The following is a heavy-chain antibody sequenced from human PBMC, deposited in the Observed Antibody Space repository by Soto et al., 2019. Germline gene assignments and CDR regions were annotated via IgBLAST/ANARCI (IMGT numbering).Heavy chain of an antibody. CDR3: ASSYGSGYRAFDS. J-gene: IGHJ4*02. D-gene: IGHD3-10*01. Sequence: QVQLVQSGAEVKKPGSSVRVSCKASGDTFTFYSINWVRQAPGLGLEWMGRINPILSMSNYAQRFKGRVTMTADQSTSTAYMELSSLRSEDTAMYYCASSYGSGYRAFDSWGQGALVTVSS. CDR1: GDTFTFYS. V-gene: IGHV1-69*02. CDR2: INPILSMS.